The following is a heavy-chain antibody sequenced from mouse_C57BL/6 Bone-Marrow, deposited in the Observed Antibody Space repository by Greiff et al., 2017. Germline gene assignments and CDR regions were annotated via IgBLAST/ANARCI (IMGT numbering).Heavy chain of an antibody. CDR2: ISYSGST. V-gene: IGHV3-1*01. Sequence: DVQLQESGPGMVKPSQSLSLTCTVTGYSITSGYDWHWIRHFPGNKLEWMGYISYSGSTNYNPSLKSRISITHDTSKNHFFLKLNSVTTEDTATYYCARGGDSSGPLAMDYWGQGTSVTVSS. J-gene: IGHJ4*01. D-gene: IGHD3-2*02. CDR1: GYSITSGYD. CDR3: ARGGDSSGPLAMDY.